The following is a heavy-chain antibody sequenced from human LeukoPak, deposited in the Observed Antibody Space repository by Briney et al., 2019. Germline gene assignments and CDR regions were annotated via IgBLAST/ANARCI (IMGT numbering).Heavy chain of an antibody. CDR2: IYYSGST. CDR1: GGSISISSYY. CDR3: ARLAASRTQNYYYYYYGMDV. D-gene: IGHD6-25*01. V-gene: IGHV4-39*01. J-gene: IGHJ6*02. Sequence: SETLSLTCTVSGGSISISSYYWGWIRQPPGKGLEWIGSIYYSGSTYYNPSLKSRVTISVDTSKNQFSLKLSSVTAADTAVYYCARLAASRTQNYYYYYYGMDVWGQGTTVTVSS.